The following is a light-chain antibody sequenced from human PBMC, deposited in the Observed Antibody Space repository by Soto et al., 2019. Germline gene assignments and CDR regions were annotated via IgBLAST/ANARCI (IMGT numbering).Light chain of an antibody. V-gene: IGKV3-20*01. Sequence: IVLTQSPGTLSLSPGERATLSCRASQSVSSSYLVWYQQKPGQAPRLLIYGASSRATGIPDRFSGSGSGTDFTLTISRLEPEDFAVYYCQQYGSSPGTFGQGTKVDIK. CDR3: QQYGSSPGT. CDR1: QSVSSSY. J-gene: IGKJ1*01. CDR2: GAS.